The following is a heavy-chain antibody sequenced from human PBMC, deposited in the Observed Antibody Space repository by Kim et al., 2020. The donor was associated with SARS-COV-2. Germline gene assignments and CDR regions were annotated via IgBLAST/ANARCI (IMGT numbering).Heavy chain of an antibody. CDR2: IIPIFGTA. CDR3: ARDLTMVRGVLTDGDDI. Sequence: SVKVSCKASGGTFSSYAISWVRQAPGQGLEWMGGIIPIFGTANYAQKFQGRVTITADESTSTAYMELSSLRSEDTAVYYCARDLTMVRGVLTDGDDIWGQGTMVTVSS. J-gene: IGHJ3*02. CDR1: GGTFSSYA. D-gene: IGHD3-10*01. V-gene: IGHV1-69*13.